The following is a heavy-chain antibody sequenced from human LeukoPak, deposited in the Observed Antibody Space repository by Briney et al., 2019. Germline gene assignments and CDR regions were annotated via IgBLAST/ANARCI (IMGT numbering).Heavy chain of an antibody. D-gene: IGHD6-19*01. Sequence: VSVKVSCKASGYTFTGYYMHWVRQAPGQGLEWMGWINPNSGGTNYAQKFQGRVTMTRDTSISTAYMELSRLRSDDTAVYYCAREWQQLVLGIAVAGPFDYWGQGTLVTVSS. CDR3: AREWQQLVLGIAVAGPFDY. CDR2: INPNSGGT. J-gene: IGHJ4*02. V-gene: IGHV1-2*02. CDR1: GYTFTGYY.